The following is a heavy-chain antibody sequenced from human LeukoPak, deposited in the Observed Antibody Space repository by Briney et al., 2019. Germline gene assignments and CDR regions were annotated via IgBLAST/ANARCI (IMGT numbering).Heavy chain of an antibody. J-gene: IGHJ3*02. CDR2: FNPASGGT. Sequence: ASVKISCKASGYIFTDYYMHWLRHAPGQGLEWMGWFNPASGGTKYAQKFQGRVTMTRDTSINTAYMELSSLGLDDTAVYYCARGLYYGGNQRAHDAVDIWGQGTLVTVSS. CDR1: GYIFTDYY. D-gene: IGHD4-23*01. V-gene: IGHV1-2*02. CDR3: ARGLYYGGNQRAHDAVDI.